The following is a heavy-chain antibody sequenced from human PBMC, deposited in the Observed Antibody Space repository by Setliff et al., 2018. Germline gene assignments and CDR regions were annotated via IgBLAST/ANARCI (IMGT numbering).Heavy chain of an antibody. J-gene: IGHJ4*02. V-gene: IGHV3-23*01. CDR3: AREAKRNVVVVVAATPVY. Sequence: GGSLRLSCAASGFTFSSYAMSWVRQAPGKGLEWVSAISGSGGSTYYADSVKGRFTISRDNSKNTLYLQMNSLRAEDTAVYYCAREAKRNVVVVVAATPVYWGQGTLVTVSS. D-gene: IGHD2-15*01. CDR2: ISGSGGST. CDR1: GFTFSSYA.